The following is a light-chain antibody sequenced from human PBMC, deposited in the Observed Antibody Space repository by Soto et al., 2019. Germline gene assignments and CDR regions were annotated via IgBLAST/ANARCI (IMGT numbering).Light chain of an antibody. CDR2: LNSDGSH. Sequence: QPVVTQSPSASASLGASVKLTCTLSSGHRSYSISWHQQQPEKGPRYLMKLNSDGSHSKGDEIPDRFSGSSSGAERYLTISSLQSEDEADYYCQTWGTGIHVFGTGTKVTVL. CDR3: QTWGTGIHV. J-gene: IGLJ1*01. CDR1: SGHRSYS. V-gene: IGLV4-69*01.